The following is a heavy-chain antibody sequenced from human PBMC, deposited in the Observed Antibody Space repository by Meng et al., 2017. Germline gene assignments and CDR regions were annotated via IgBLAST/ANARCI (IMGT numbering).Heavy chain of an antibody. J-gene: IGHJ3*02. Sequence: SETLSPTCTAPGGPISSYYWSWIRQPPGKGLEWTGYIYYSGSTNYNPSLKRRVTISVDTSKNQFSLKLSSVTAADTAVYYCARASRGGRCLPLPPIDAFDIWGQGTMVTVSS. CDR3: ARASRGGRCLPLPPIDAFDI. CDR2: IYYSGST. D-gene: IGHD5-24*01. V-gene: IGHV4-59*01. CDR1: GGPISSYY.